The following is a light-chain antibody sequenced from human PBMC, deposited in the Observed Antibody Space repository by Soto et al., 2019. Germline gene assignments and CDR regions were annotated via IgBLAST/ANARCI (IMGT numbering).Light chain of an antibody. CDR3: HHYHSYPPT. CDR1: QSVSSNF. CDR2: GAS. J-gene: IGKJ1*01. V-gene: IGKV3-20*01. Sequence: EIVLTQSPGTLSLSPGERATLSCRASQSVSSNFLAWYQQKPGQAPRLLIYGASNRATGIPDRFSGSGSGTDFTLTISRLEPEDFATYYCHHYHSYPPTFGQGTKVEIK.